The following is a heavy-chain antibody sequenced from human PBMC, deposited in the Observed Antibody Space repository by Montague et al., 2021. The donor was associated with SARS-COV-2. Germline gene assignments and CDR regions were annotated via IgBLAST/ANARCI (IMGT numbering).Heavy chain of an antibody. V-gene: IGHV4-39*01. CDR2: IYYSGST. CDR3: ARQGRISMVRLNWFDP. D-gene: IGHD3-10*01. CDR1: GGSISSSSYY. Sequence: SETLSLTCTVSGGSISSSSYYWGWIRQPPGKGLEWIGSIYYSGSTYYNPSLKSRVTISVDTSKNQFSLKLSPVTAADTAVYYCARQGRISMVRLNWFDPCGQGTLVTVSS. J-gene: IGHJ5*02.